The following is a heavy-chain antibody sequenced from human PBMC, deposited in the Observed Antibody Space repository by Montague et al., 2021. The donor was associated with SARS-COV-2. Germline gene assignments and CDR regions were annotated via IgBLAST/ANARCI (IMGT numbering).Heavy chain of an antibody. CDR3: ARLLRSCTNGVCRTYYYYAMDV. Sequence: SETLSLTCTVSGGSISGYYWSWIRQPPGKGLEWIGYIYYSGSTKYNPLLESRVTVSVDRSKNQVSLKLSSVTAADTAVYYCARLLRSCTNGVCRTYYYYAMDVWGRGTTVTVSS. V-gene: IGHV4-59*01. CDR2: IYYSGST. CDR1: GGSISGYY. D-gene: IGHD2-8*01. J-gene: IGHJ6*02.